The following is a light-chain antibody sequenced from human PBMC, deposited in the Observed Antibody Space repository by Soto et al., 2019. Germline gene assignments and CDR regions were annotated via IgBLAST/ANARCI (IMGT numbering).Light chain of an antibody. CDR2: DVS. CDR1: SSDVGGYNY. V-gene: IGLV2-14*01. Sequence: QSALTQPASVYGSPGQSITISCTGTSSDVGGYNYVSWYQQHPGKAPKLMIYDVSNRPSGVSNRFSGSKSGNTASLTISGLQAEDEADYYCSSYTSSSTLEGVVFGGGTKLTVL. J-gene: IGLJ2*01. CDR3: SSYTSSSTLEGVV.